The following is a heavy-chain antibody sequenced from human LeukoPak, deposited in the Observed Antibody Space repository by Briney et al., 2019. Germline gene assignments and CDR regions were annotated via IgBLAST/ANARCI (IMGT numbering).Heavy chain of an antibody. D-gene: IGHD3-3*01. V-gene: IGHV3-23*01. CDR1: GFTFSSYA. J-gene: IGHJ6*02. CDR2: ISGSGGIT. CDR3: AKDLTWSGQYGMDV. Sequence: GGSLRLSCAASGFTFSSYAMNWVRQAPGKGLEWVSAISGSGGITYYADSVKGRFTISRDNSKNTLYLQMNSLRAEDTAVYYCAKDLTWSGQYGMDVWGQGTTVTVSS.